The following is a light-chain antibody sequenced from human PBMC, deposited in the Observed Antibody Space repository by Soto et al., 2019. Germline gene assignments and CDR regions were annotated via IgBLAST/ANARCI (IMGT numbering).Light chain of an antibody. V-gene: IGKV3-20*01. Sequence: EIVLTQSPGTLSLSPGERATLSCRASQSVSSSYLAWYQQKPGQAPRLFIYGASSRATGIPDRFSGSGSWTDFTLTSNRMEPEDVAVYYCHQYGSSPNTFGQGPKLEIK. CDR3: HQYGSSPNT. J-gene: IGKJ2*01. CDR1: QSVSSSY. CDR2: GAS.